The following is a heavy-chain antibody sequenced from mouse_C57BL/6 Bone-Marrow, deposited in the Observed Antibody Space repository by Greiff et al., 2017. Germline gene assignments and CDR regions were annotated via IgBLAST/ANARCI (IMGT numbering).Heavy chain of an antibody. CDR2: IRSKSNNYAT. J-gene: IGHJ2*01. V-gene: IGHV10-1*01. Sequence: DVMLVESGGGLVQPKGSLTLSCAASGFSFNTYAMNWVRQAPGKGLEWVARIRSKSNNYATYYADSVKDRFTISRDDSESMLYLQMNNLKTEDTAMYYCVRGTGRFDYWGQGTTLTVSS. CDR1: GFSFNTYA. CDR3: VRGTGRFDY. D-gene: IGHD4-1*01.